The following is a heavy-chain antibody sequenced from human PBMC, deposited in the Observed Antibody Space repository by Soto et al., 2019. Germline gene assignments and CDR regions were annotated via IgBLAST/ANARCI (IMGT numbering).Heavy chain of an antibody. Sequence: LRLSCAASGFTFSSYGMHWVRQAPGKGLEWVAVISYDGSNKYYADSVKGRFTISRDNSKNTLYLQMNSLRAEDTAVYYCAKSSWNYPGGMDVWGQGTTVTVSS. V-gene: IGHV3-30*18. CDR1: GFTFSSYG. D-gene: IGHD1-7*01. CDR2: ISYDGSNK. J-gene: IGHJ6*02. CDR3: AKSSWNYPGGMDV.